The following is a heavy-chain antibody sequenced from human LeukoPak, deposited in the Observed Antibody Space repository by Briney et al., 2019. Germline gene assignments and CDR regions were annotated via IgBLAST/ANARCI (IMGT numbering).Heavy chain of an antibody. CDR3: AKDLGAAAAEAFDY. D-gene: IGHD6-13*01. J-gene: IGHJ4*02. CDR2: ISGSGGST. Sequence: GGSLRLSCGASGFTFSNYWMQWVRQAPGKGLEWVSAISGSGGSTYYADSVKGRFTISRGNSKNTLYLQMNSLRAEDTAVYYCAKDLGAAAAEAFDYWGQGTLVTVSS. CDR1: GFTFSNYW. V-gene: IGHV3-23*01.